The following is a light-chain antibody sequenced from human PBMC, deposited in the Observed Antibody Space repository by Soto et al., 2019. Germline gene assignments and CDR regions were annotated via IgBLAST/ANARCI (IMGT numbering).Light chain of an antibody. CDR3: QQYNNWWT. V-gene: IGKV3-15*01. Sequence: EIVMTQSPATLSVSPGERATLSCRASQSVSSNLAWYQQKPGQAPRPLMYDASTRATGIPARFSGSGSGTEFSLTISSLQSEDFAVYYCQQYNNWWTFGQGTKVEIK. CDR1: QSVSSN. CDR2: DAS. J-gene: IGKJ1*01.